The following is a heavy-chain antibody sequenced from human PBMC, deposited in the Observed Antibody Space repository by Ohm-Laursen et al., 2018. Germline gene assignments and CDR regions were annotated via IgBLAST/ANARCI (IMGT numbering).Heavy chain of an antibody. J-gene: IGHJ4*02. Sequence: SLRLSCAASGFTFSDYFMSWIRQAPGKGLEWVSYISIGGSTIYYADSVKGRFTVSRDNAKNSLFLQMNSLRAEDTAVYYCARNSSTWGRSVDYWGQGALVTVSS. CDR1: GFTFSDYF. V-gene: IGHV3-11*01. D-gene: IGHD2-2*01. CDR3: ARNSSTWGRSVDY. CDR2: ISIGGSTI.